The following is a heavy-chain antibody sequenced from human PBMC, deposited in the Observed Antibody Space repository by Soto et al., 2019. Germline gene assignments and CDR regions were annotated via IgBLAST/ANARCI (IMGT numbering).Heavy chain of an antibody. CDR1: GFTFSSYA. J-gene: IGHJ4*02. CDR2: ISGSGGST. Sequence: PGGTLRLSCAASGFTFSSYAMSWVRQAPGKGLEWVSAISGSGGSTYYADSVKGRFTISRDNSKNTLYLQMNSLRAEDTAVYYCAKDTRGYCSSTSCYAVPSNWGQGTLVTVSS. V-gene: IGHV3-23*01. CDR3: AKDTRGYCSSTSCYAVPSN. D-gene: IGHD2-2*01.